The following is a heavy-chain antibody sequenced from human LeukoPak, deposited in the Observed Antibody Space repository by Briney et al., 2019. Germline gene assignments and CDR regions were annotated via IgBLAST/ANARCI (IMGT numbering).Heavy chain of an antibody. D-gene: IGHD1-26*01. CDR1: GFTFSSYG. CDR3: VKGGEWVGYDAFDI. J-gene: IGHJ3*02. CDR2: IRYDGSNK. Sequence: GGSLRLSCAASGFTFSSYGMHWVRQAPGKGLEWVAFIRYDGSNKYYADSVKGRFTISRDNSKNTLYLQMNSLRAEDTAVYYCVKGGEWVGYDAFDIWGQGTMVTVSS. V-gene: IGHV3-30*02.